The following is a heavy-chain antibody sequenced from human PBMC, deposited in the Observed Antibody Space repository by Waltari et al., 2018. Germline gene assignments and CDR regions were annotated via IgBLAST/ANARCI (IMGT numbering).Heavy chain of an antibody. CDR2: IGAVTST. J-gene: IGHJ4*02. CDR1: GFHFRSFD. Sequence: EVQLLESGGGLVQPGGSLSLSCAASGFHFRSFDIICVRQAPGKGLEWVSAIGAVTSTYYEDSVKGRFTISRDNSKNTLFLQMNSLRAEDTAIYYCARVHSLGQYDTSGAESNFDHWGQGALVTVSS. D-gene: IGHD3-22*01. V-gene: IGHV3-23*01. CDR3: ARVHSLGQYDTSGAESNFDH.